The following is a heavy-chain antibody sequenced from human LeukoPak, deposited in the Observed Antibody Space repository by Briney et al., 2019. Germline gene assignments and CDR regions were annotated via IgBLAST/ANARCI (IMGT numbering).Heavy chain of an antibody. V-gene: IGHV1-2*04. CDR1: GYTFTGYY. CDR2: INPNSGGT. Sequence: GASVKVSCKASGYTFTGYYMHWVRQAPGQGLEWMGWINPNSGGTNYAQKFQGWVTMTRDTSISTAYMELSRLRSDDTAVYYCARADDILTRHFDYWGQGTLVTVSS. CDR3: ARADDILTRHFDY. J-gene: IGHJ4*02. D-gene: IGHD3-9*01.